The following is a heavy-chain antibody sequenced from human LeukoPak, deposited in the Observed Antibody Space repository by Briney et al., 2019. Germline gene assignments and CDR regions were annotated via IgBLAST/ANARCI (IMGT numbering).Heavy chain of an antibody. Sequence: SETLSLTCTVSGGSISSYYWSSIRQPPGKGLEWIGYIYYSGSTNYNPSLKSRVTISVDTSKNQFSLKLSSVTAADTAVYYCAREGGSSWYGIDYWGQGTLVTVSS. CDR2: IYYSGST. J-gene: IGHJ4*02. CDR1: GGSISSYY. CDR3: AREGGSSWYGIDY. D-gene: IGHD6-13*01. V-gene: IGHV4-59*01.